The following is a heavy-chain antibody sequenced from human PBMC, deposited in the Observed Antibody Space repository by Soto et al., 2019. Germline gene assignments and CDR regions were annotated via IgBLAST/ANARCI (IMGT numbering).Heavy chain of an antibody. CDR1: GGTFSSYA. V-gene: IGHV1-69*01. J-gene: IGHJ5*02. Sequence: QVQLVQSGAEVKKPGSSVKVSCKASGGTFSSYAITWVRQAPGQGLEWMGGIIPIFGTANYAQKFQGRVTITADESLTTAYMELSSLIYEDKAVYYCAGDYPSSRADPGGQGTLVTVSS. CDR2: IIPIFGTA. CDR3: AGDYPSSRADP.